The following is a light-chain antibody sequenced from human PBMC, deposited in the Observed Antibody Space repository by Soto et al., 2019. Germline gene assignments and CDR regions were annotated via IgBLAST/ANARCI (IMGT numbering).Light chain of an antibody. V-gene: IGKV1-5*01. Sequence: DIQMTQSPSTLSASVGDRVTLTCRASQSLNSLLAWYQQKPGRAPKLLIYDASTLEGGVPSRFSGSGSGTEFSLTIRSLQTDDLATYYCQQYNSYSSWTFGQGTKVDIK. J-gene: IGKJ1*01. CDR1: QSLNSL. CDR2: DAS. CDR3: QQYNSYSSWT.